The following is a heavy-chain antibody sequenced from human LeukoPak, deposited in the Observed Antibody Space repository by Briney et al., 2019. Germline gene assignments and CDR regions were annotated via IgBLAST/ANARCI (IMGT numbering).Heavy chain of an antibody. J-gene: IGHJ4*02. V-gene: IGHV3-7*01. CDR1: XFIFSNYW. CDR3: AREDGYCSGGNCYSYFDS. Sequence: GSLRLXCEASXFIFSNYWMSWVRQAPGKELEWVAYIKKTGSETYYVDSVKGRFTITRDNARNSVFLQMNSLRAEDTAVYYCAREDGYCSGGNCYSYFDSWGQGTLVTVSS. D-gene: IGHD2-15*01. CDR2: IKKTGSET.